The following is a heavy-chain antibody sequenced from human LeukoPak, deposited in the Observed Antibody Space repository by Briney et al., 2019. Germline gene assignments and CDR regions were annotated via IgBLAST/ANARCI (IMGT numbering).Heavy chain of an antibody. CDR2: ITGSGDGT. CDR1: GFTFNTYA. D-gene: IGHD1-26*01. V-gene: IGHV3-23*01. CDR3: AKYRFGQATKYGMDV. Sequence: PGGSLRLSCVASGFTFNTYAMSWVRQAPGKGLEWVSGITGSGDGTYYADSVKGRFTISRDNPKNTLSLQMNSLRAEDMAIYYCAKYRFGQATKYGMDVWGQGTTVTVSS. J-gene: IGHJ6*02.